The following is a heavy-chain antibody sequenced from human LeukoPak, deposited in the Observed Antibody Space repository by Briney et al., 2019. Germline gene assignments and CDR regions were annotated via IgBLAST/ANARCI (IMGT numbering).Heavy chain of an antibody. J-gene: IGHJ6*02. CDR2: INPNSGGT. Sequence: ASVKVSCKASGYTFTGYYMHWVRQAPGQGLEWMGWINPNSGGTNYAQKFQSWVTMTRDTSISTAYMELSRLRSDDTAVYYCARDLKYSSGWYENYYGMDVWGQGTTVTVSS. D-gene: IGHD6-19*01. V-gene: IGHV1-2*04. CDR3: ARDLKYSSGWYENYYGMDV. CDR1: GYTFTGYY.